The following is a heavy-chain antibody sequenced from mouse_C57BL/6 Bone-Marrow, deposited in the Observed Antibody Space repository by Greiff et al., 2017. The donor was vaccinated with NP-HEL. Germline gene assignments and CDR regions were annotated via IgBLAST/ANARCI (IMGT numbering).Heavy chain of an antibody. CDR2: ISDGGSYT. CDR1: GFTFSSYA. D-gene: IGHD1-1*01. V-gene: IGHV5-4*01. CDR3: ARDYGSSHWYFDV. J-gene: IGHJ1*03. Sequence: VQLKESGGGLVKPGGSLKLSCAASGFTFSSYAMSWVRQTPEKRLEWVATISDGGSYTYYPDNVKGRFTISRDNAKNNLYLQMSHLKSEDTAMYYCARDYGSSHWYFDVWGTGTTVTVSS.